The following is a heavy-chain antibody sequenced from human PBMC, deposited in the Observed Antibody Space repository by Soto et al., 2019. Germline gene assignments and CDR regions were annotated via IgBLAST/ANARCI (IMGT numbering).Heavy chain of an antibody. Sequence: QVHLQESGPGLVKASETLSLNCTVSGGSISSGGDYWSWIRQRPGKGLEWIGYIYYTGGAYYNPSLKSRLTLSVDTARSQFSLKLTSVTAADTAVYFCARGLTMLRGVMDSWGQGTLVTVSS. J-gene: IGHJ4*02. V-gene: IGHV4-31*03. CDR3: ARGLTMLRGVMDS. CDR2: IYYTGGA. D-gene: IGHD3-10*01. CDR1: GGSISSGGDY.